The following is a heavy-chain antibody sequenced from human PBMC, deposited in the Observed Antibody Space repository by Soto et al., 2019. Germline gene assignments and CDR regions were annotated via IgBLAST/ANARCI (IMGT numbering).Heavy chain of an antibody. D-gene: IGHD3-3*01. J-gene: IGHJ4*02. CDR1: GCTFTTYY. CDR2: IIPIFDAR. Sequence: SVKVSCKASGCTFTTYYMHWVRQSPGQGLEWMGGIIPIFDARTYAQKFQGRVTISADKSTKTGYMELSSLTSEDTAVYYCARSSTTYYYTSSPYWPDKELDIWGQGTLVTVSS. V-gene: IGHV1-69*06. CDR3: ARSSTTYYYTSSPYWPDKELDI.